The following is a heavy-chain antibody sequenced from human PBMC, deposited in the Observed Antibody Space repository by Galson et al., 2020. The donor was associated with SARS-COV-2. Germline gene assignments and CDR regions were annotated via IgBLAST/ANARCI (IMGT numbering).Heavy chain of an antibody. Sequence: GGSLRLSCAASGFKFSIYGMHWVRQAPGKGLEWVALIWYNGSKKYYVDSVKGRFTISRDNSKNMVYLQMNSLRAEDTAVYYCAREDYYDSSGYTEYFQHWGQGTLVTVSS. CDR3: AREDYYDSSGYTEYFQH. J-gene: IGHJ1*01. V-gene: IGHV3-30*02. CDR2: IWYNGSKK. CDR1: GFKFSIYG. D-gene: IGHD3-22*01.